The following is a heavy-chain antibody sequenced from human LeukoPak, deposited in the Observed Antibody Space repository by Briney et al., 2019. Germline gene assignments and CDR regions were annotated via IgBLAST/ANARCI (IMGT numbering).Heavy chain of an antibody. CDR1: GYTFTRHY. J-gene: IGHJ4*02. CDR2: INPNSGGT. V-gene: IGHV1-2*02. D-gene: IGHD5-18*01. Sequence: GASVKGSCNASGYTFTRHYIHWVGQAPGQGLEWMGWINPNSGGTNYAQKFQGRVTMTRDTSISTAYMELSRLRSDDTAVYYCATQDSWLPIDYWGQGTLVTVSS. CDR3: ATQDSWLPIDY.